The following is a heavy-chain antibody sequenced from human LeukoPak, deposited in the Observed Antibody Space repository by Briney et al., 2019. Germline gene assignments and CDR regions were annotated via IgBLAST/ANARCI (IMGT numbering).Heavy chain of an antibody. V-gene: IGHV1-18*04. CDR2: ISAYNGDT. D-gene: IGHD6-13*01. CDR3: AREEGAPIAAANI. J-gene: IGHJ3*02. CDR1: GNSFTSYL. Sequence: ASVKVSCKASGNSFTSYLIHWVRQAPGQGLEWMGWISAYNGDTNYVQKLQGRVTMTTDTSTSTAYMGLKSLRSDDTAVYYCAREEGAPIAAANIWGLGTKVTVSS.